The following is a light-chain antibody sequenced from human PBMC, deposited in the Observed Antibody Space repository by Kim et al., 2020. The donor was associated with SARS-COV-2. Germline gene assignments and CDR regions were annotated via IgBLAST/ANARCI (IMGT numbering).Light chain of an antibody. J-gene: IGKJ5*01. V-gene: IGKV3-15*01. Sequence: PAERATLSCRTSQSVSDNLAWYQQKPGQAPRLLIYGASTRATGIPARFSGSGSGTEFTLTISSLQSEDFAVYYCQQYNNWPPITFGQGTRLEIK. CDR3: QQYNNWPPIT. CDR2: GAS. CDR1: QSVSDN.